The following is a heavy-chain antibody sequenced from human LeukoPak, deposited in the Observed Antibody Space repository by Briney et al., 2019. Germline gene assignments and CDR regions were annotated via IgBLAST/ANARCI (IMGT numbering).Heavy chain of an antibody. V-gene: IGHV3-7*01. Sequence: GGSLRLSCAASGFTSSSYWMSWVRQAPGKGLEWVANIQQGGSAKYYMDSAKGRFTISRADAKSSLYLQMNSLRAEDTAVYFCARIRGDGSTFEYWGQGTLVTVSS. D-gene: IGHD5-24*01. CDR3: ARIRGDGSTFEY. CDR1: GFTSSSYW. CDR2: IQQGGSAK. J-gene: IGHJ4*02.